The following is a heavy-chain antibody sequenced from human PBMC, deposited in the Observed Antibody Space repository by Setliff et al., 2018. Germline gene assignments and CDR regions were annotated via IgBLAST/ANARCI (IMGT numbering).Heavy chain of an antibody. D-gene: IGHD3-22*01. V-gene: IGHV1-69*05. CDR3: ARDPNDSSGYYYVVGDY. CDR2: TIPMFGST. J-gene: IGHJ4*02. CDR1: GGTFRSYG. Sequence: SVKVSCKASGGTFRSYGISWVRQAPGQGLEWMGGTIPMFGSTNYAQKFQDRVTIITDESTSTAYMELSSLRSEDTAVYYCARDPNDSSGYYYVVGDYWGQGTPVTVSS.